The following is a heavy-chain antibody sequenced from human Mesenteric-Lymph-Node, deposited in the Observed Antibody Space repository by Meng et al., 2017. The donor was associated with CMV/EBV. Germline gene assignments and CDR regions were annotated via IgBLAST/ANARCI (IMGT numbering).Heavy chain of an antibody. J-gene: IGHJ4*02. CDR1: GFTVSTNY. Sequence: GESLKISCAASGFTVSTNYMSWVRQAPGKGLEWVSSITGSDGSTYYADSVKGRFTISRDNSQDTLYLQMNSLRAEDTAVYYCAKDLGDCSSTSCYLDYWGQGTLVTVSS. CDR3: AKDLGDCSSTSCYLDY. D-gene: IGHD2-2*01. CDR2: ITGSDGST. V-gene: IGHV3-23*01.